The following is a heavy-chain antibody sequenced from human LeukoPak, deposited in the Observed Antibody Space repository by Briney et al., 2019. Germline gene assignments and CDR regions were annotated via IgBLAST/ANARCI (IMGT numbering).Heavy chain of an antibody. CDR2: ISSSSYT. V-gene: IGHV3-11*03. D-gene: IGHD6-13*01. CDR1: GFTFSDYY. J-gene: IGHJ4*02. Sequence: PGGSLRLSCAASGFTFSDYYMSWIRQAPGKGLEWVSYISSSSYTNYADSVKGRFTISRDNAKNSLYLQMNSLRAEDTAVYYCAVGVAAADLNYWGQGTLVTVSS. CDR3: AVGVAAADLNY.